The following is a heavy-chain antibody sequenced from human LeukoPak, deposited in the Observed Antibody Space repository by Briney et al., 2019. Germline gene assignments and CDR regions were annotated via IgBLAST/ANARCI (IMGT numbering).Heavy chain of an antibody. V-gene: IGHV4-59*08. CDR3: ARRHGDYGFYYFDY. CDR1: GGSISSYY. CDR2: IYYSGST. J-gene: IGHJ4*02. Sequence: SETLSLTCTVSGGSISSYYWSWIRQPPGKGLEWIGYIYYSGSTNYNSSLKSRVTISVDTSKNQFSLKLSSVTAADTAVYYCARRHGDYGFYYFDYWGQGTLVTVSS. D-gene: IGHD4-17*01.